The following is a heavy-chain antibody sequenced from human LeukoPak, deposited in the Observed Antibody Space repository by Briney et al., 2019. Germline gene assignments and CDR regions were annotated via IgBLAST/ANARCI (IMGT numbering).Heavy chain of an antibody. D-gene: IGHD3-10*01. Sequence: QSGGSLRLSCAASGFSFSDFWMHWVRQTPGKGLVWVSRLRGDGYDTNYADSVEGRFTISRDNAKHTLYLQMNSLRADDTAVYYCASDRVLGSGGLDNWGQGTLVTVSS. CDR1: GFSFSDFW. V-gene: IGHV3-74*01. CDR2: LRGDGYDT. CDR3: ASDRVLGSGGLDN. J-gene: IGHJ4*02.